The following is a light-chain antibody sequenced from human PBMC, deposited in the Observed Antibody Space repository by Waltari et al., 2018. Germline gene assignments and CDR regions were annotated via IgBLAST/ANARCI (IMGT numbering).Light chain of an antibody. Sequence: QSALTQPASVSGSPGQSISISCTETSSGVGTYNLVSWYQQHPGKAPKVIIYEGNKLHSEVFNRVSGSKSRNTAALTIAGLHAEDGADYYCPSYTGTTTPRVCGGGTKLPVL. CDR1: SSGVGTYNL. CDR2: EGN. V-gene: IGLV2-23*01. J-gene: IGLJ3*02. CDR3: PSYTGTTTPRV.